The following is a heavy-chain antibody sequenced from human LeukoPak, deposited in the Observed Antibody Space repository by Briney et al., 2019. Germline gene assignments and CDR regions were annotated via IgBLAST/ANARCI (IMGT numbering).Heavy chain of an antibody. CDR3: ARHRYGGNTDAFDI. V-gene: IGHV4-59*08. J-gene: IGHJ3*02. Sequence: PSETLSLTCTVSGGSISIYYWSWIRQPQGKGLEWIGYIYYSGSTNYNPSLKSRVTISVDTSKNQFSLKLSSVTAADTAVYYCARHRYGGNTDAFDIWGQGTMVTVSS. D-gene: IGHD4-17*01. CDR2: IYYSGST. CDR1: GGSISIYY.